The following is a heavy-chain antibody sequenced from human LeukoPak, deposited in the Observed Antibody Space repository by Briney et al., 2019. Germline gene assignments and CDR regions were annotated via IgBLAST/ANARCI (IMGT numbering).Heavy chain of an antibody. J-gene: IGHJ4*02. Sequence: SETLSLTCAVYGGSFSGYYWSWIRQPPGKGLEWIGETNHSGSTNYNPSLKSRVTISVDTSKNQFSLKLSSVTAADTAVYYCARGRAYYDSSGYDYWGQGTLVTVSS. CDR1: GGSFSGYY. V-gene: IGHV4-34*01. D-gene: IGHD3-22*01. CDR2: TNHSGST. CDR3: ARGRAYYDSSGYDY.